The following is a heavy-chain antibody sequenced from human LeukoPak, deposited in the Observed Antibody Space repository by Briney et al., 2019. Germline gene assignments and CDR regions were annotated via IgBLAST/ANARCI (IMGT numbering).Heavy chain of an antibody. CDR1: GGSISSSSYY. Sequence: SETLSLTCTVSGGSISSSSYYWGWIRQPPGKGLEWIGSIYYSGSTYYNPSLKSRVTISVDTSKNQFSLKLSSVTAADTAVYYCARDPEAPVWSHPRHNWLDPWGQGTLVTVSS. CDR3: ARDPEAPVWSHPRHNWLDP. J-gene: IGHJ5*02. CDR2: IYYSGST. D-gene: IGHD1-14*01. V-gene: IGHV4-39*07.